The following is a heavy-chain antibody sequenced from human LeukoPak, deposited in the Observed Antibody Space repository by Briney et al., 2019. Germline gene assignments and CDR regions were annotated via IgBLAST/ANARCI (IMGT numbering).Heavy chain of an antibody. Sequence: ASVKVSCKASGYTFTGYYMHWVRQAPGQGLEWMGWISAYNGNTNYAQKLQGRVTMTTDTSTSTAYMELRSLRPDDTAVYYCARDGARYCSSTSCYVFRYYYYYMDVWGKGTTVTISS. D-gene: IGHD2-2*01. V-gene: IGHV1-18*04. CDR2: ISAYNGNT. CDR1: GYTFTGYY. J-gene: IGHJ6*03. CDR3: ARDGARYCSSTSCYVFRYYYYYMDV.